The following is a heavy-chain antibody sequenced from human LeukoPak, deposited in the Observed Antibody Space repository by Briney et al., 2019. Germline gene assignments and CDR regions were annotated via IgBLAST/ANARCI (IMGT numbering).Heavy chain of an antibody. CDR3: ARREVVVTNDAFDI. CDR1: GGSISSYY. Sequence: SETLSLTCTVSGGSISSYYWSWIRQPPGKGLEWIGHIYTSGSTNYNPSLKSRVTISVDTSKNQFSLKLSSVTAADTVVYYCARREVVVTNDAFDIWGQGTMVTVSS. J-gene: IGHJ3*02. V-gene: IGHV4-4*09. D-gene: IGHD3-22*01. CDR2: IYTSGST.